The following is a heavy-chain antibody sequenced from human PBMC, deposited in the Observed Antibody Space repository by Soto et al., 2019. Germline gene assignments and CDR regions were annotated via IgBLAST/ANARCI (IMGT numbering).Heavy chain of an antibody. J-gene: IGHJ4*02. D-gene: IGHD2-8*02. CDR1: GGSFSGYY. V-gene: IGHV4-34*01. CDR2: INHSGST. Sequence: SEILSLTCAVYGGSFSGYYLTWIRRPPGTGLEWIGEINHSGSTNYNPSLKSRVTISVDTSKNQFSLKLTSVTAADTAVYYCARDKITGLFDYWGQGTLVTV. CDR3: ARDKITGLFDY.